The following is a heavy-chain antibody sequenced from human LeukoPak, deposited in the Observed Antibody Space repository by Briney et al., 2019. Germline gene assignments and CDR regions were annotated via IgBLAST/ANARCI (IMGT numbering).Heavy chain of an antibody. CDR3: AREGIAAAEGAFDI. Sequence: ASVKVSCKASGYTFTSYGTSWVRQAPGQGLEWMGWISAYNGNTNYAQKLQGRVTMTTDTSTSTAYMELRSLRSDDTAVYYCAREGIAAAEGAFDIWGQGTMVTVSS. J-gene: IGHJ3*02. V-gene: IGHV1-18*01. CDR2: ISAYNGNT. CDR1: GYTFTSYG. D-gene: IGHD6-13*01.